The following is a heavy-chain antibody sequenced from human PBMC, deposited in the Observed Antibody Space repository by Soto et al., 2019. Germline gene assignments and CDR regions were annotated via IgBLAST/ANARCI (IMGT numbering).Heavy chain of an antibody. J-gene: IGHJ6*02. V-gene: IGHV1-69*05. CDR3: ASGGCSSTSCYDYYYYGMDV. CDR2: INASNGTT. CDR1: GGTFSSYA. Sequence: GASVKVSCKASGGTFSSYAISWVRQAPGQGLEWMGGINASNGTTNYSQKFQGRVTITRDKSASTAYMELSSLRSEDTAVYYCASGGCSSTSCYDYYYYGMDVWGQGTTVTVSS. D-gene: IGHD2-2*01.